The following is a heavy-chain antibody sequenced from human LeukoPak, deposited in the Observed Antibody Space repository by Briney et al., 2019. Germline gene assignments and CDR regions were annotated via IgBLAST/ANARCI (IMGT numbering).Heavy chain of an antibody. V-gene: IGHV4-39*01. Sequence: SETLSLTCGVSGSSLSSRSDHWGWIRQPPGKGLEWIGTLYSSGNPDYNPSLRSRVTTSIDTSTNQFSLHLRSVTATDTAVYYCARRVGGVGTMPADYIDVWGKGTTVTVSS. J-gene: IGHJ6*03. CDR2: LYSSGNP. D-gene: IGHD1-14*01. CDR3: ARRVGGVGTMPADYIDV. CDR1: GSSLSSRSDH.